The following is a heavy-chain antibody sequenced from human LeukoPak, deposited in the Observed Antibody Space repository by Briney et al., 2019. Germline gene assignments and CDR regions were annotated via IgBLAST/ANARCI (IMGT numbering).Heavy chain of an antibody. CDR1: GGSFSGYY. J-gene: IGHJ5*02. V-gene: IGHV4-34*01. CDR3: ARRPRGYSYGWFDP. Sequence: SETLSLTCAVYGGSFSGYYWSWIRQPPGKGLEWIGEINHSGSTNYNPSLKSRVTISVDTSKNQFSLKLSSVTAADTAVYYCARRPRGYSYGWFDPWGQGTLVTVSS. D-gene: IGHD5-18*01. CDR2: INHSGST.